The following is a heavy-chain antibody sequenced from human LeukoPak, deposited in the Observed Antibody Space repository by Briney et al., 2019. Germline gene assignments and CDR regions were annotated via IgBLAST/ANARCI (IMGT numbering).Heavy chain of an antibody. Sequence: GGSLRLSCAGSGFTFGGYGMHWFRQTPGKGLEWVAVIAYDGSRAFYADSVKGRFTISRDNSKNTMSVQMDDLRAEDTAVYYCTRYNNDHFDYWAREPWSPSPQ. CDR2: IAYDGSRA. D-gene: IGHD1-14*01. J-gene: IGHJ4*02. CDR1: GFTFGGYG. CDR3: TRYNNDHFDY. V-gene: IGHV3-33*01.